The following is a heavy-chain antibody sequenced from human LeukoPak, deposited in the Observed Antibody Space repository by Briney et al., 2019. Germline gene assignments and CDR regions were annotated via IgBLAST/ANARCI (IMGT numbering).Heavy chain of an antibody. CDR3: AKGPPYGSGSYYFDY. Sequence: TGGSLRLSCAASGFTFDDYAMHWVRQAPGKGLKWVSGISWNSGSIGYADSVKGRFTISRDNAKNSLYLQMNSLRAEDTALYYCAKGPPYGSGSYYFDYWGQGTLVTVSS. CDR1: GFTFDDYA. D-gene: IGHD3-10*01. V-gene: IGHV3-9*01. CDR2: ISWNSGSI. J-gene: IGHJ4*02.